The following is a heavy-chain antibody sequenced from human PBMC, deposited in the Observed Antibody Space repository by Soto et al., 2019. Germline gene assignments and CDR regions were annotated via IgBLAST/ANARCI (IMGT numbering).Heavy chain of an antibody. CDR3: ARDSRYCSSTRCYEFDY. CDR2: INWNGGST. CDR1: GFTFDDYG. D-gene: IGHD2-2*01. J-gene: IGHJ4*02. V-gene: IGHV3-20*04. Sequence: EVQLVESGGGVVRPGGSLRLSCAASGFTFDDYGMSWVRQAPGKGLEWVSGINWNGGSTGYADSVKGRFTISRDNDKNSLYLQMNSLRAADTALYYCARDSRYCSSTRCYEFDYWGQGTLVTVSS.